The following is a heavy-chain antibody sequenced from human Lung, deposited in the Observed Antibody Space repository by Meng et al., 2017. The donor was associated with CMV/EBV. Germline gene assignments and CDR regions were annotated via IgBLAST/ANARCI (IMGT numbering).Heavy chain of an antibody. CDR1: GFPFRTNS. V-gene: IGHV3-48*04. J-gene: IGHJ6*02. CDR3: ARGPTDYYALDV. D-gene: IGHD4-11*01. CDR2: ISGSNGNI. Sequence: GESLKISCAASGFPFRTNSMNWVRQAPGKGLEWASYISGSNGNIYYADSVKGRFTISRDNTKKSLFLQMNSLRVEDTAVYYCARGPTDYYALDVWGQGTTVTVSS.